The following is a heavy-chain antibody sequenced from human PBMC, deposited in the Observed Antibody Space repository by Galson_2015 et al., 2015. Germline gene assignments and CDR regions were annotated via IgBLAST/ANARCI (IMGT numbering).Heavy chain of an antibody. CDR3: ARDPGFREIPFDY. CDR1: GFTLSSYW. Sequence: SLRLSCAASGFTLSSYWMSWVRQAPGKGLEWVANIRQDGSEEYYVDSVKGRFTISRDNAKNSLYLQMNSLRAEGTAVYYCARDPGFREIPFDYWGQGTLVTVSS. V-gene: IGHV3-7*01. J-gene: IGHJ4*02. D-gene: IGHD1-26*01. CDR2: IRQDGSEE.